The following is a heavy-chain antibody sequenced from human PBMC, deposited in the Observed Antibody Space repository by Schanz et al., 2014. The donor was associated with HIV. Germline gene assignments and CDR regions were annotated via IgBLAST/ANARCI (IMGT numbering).Heavy chain of an antibody. CDR2: VNPDSGNT. CDR1: GYTFVSYD. V-gene: IGHV1-8*01. J-gene: IGHJ4*02. Sequence: VQLVESGGGLVKPGASVRVSCKASGYTFVSYDINWIRQAPGQGPEWMGWVNPDSGNTGYAQKFQGRVTMIRNVPKNTAYMELRGLTSEDTAVYFCARGPDYSSASYKFDYWGQGTPVSVYS. D-gene: IGHD4-4*01. CDR3: ARGPDYSSASYKFDY.